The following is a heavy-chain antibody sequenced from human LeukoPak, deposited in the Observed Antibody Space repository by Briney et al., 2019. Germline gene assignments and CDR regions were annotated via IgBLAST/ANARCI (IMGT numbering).Heavy chain of an antibody. V-gene: IGHV1-18*01. J-gene: IGHJ4*02. CDR3: AREGYYDSSGAPDY. CDR2: ISGYRGNT. CDR1: GYTFTSYG. Sequence: GASVRVSCKASGYTFTSYGISWARQAPGQGLEWMGWISGYRGNTNYAQKFQGRVTMTTDTSTSTAYMELRSLRSDDTAVYYCAREGYYDSSGAPDYWGQGTLVTVSS. D-gene: IGHD3-22*01.